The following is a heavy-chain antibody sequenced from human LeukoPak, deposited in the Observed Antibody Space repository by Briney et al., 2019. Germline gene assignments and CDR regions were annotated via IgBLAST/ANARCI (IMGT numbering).Heavy chain of an antibody. CDR2: IYPKSSDT. CDR3: ARDEAAAKTNALDI. CDR1: GYTFTAYY. D-gene: IGHD6-13*01. J-gene: IGHJ3*02. Sequence: SVKVSCKASGYTFTAYYLHWLRQAPGQRLEWMGYIYPKSSDTNYAQNFQGRVTMTMDTSISTVYMELSRLTSDDTAVYYCARDEAAAKTNALDIWGQGTKVTVSS. V-gene: IGHV1-2*02.